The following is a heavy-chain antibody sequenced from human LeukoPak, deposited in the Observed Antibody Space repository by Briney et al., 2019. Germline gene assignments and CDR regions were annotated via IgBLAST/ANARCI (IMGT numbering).Heavy chain of an antibody. CDR3: SNGKRGSGSSRRDDGLDI. CDR2: ISYDESNK. V-gene: IGHV3-30-3*01. CDR1: GFAFSSYA. D-gene: IGHD3-10*01. J-gene: IGHJ3*02. Sequence: PGRSLRLSCAASGFAFSSYAMHWVRQAPGKGLEWVAVISYDESNKYYTDSVKGRFTISRDNSKKTLYLEMNSLRAEDTAVYYCSNGKRGSGSSRRDDGLDIWGQGTMVTVSS.